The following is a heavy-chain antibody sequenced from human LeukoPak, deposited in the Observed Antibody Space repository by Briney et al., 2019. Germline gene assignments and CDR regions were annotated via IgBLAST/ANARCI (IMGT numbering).Heavy chain of an antibody. V-gene: IGHV3-53*01. D-gene: IGHD4-17*01. CDR3: ARGLYGDYVFDY. Sequence: GGSLRLSCAASGFIVSSNYMSWVRQAPGKGLEWVSVIYRGGSTYYADSVKGRFTISRDHSKNTLYLQLNSLRAEDTAVYYCARGLYGDYVFDYWGQGTLVTVSS. CDR2: IYRGGST. J-gene: IGHJ4*02. CDR1: GFIVSSNY.